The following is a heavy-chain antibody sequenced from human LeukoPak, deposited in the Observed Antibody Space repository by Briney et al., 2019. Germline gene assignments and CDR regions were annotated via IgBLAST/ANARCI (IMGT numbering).Heavy chain of an antibody. J-gene: IGHJ4*02. V-gene: IGHV3-23*01. D-gene: IGHD3-10*01. CDR1: GFTFTIYA. CDR2: VGTSGGTT. CDR3: TKISSSGGHFDY. Sequence: GGSLRLSCAASGFTFTIYAMTWVRQAPGKGLEWVSAVGTSGGTTYNADSMKGRFTISRDNSKNTLYLQMSSLRAEDTALYYCTKISSSGGHFDYWGQGTLVTVSS.